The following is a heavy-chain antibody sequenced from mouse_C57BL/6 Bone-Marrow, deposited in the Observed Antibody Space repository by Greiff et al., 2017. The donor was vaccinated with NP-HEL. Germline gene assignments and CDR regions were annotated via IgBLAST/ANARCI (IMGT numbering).Heavy chain of an antibody. CDR1: GFTFSSYA. D-gene: IGHD2-4*01. CDR2: ISDGGSYT. Sequence: DVHLVESGGGLVKPGGSLKLSCAASGFTFSSYAMSWVRQTPEKRLEWVATISDGGSYTYYPDNVKGRFPISRDNAKNNLYLQMSHLKSEDTAMYYCAREDYYYDYDGDYAMDYWGQGTSVTVSS. J-gene: IGHJ4*01. V-gene: IGHV5-4*01. CDR3: AREDYYYDYDGDYAMDY.